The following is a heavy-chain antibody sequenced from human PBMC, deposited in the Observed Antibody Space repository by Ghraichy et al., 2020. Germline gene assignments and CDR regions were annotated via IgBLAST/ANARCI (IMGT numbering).Heavy chain of an antibody. D-gene: IGHD3-22*01. CDR1: GYSFVSFW. CDR3: ARSLYSSAEIDY. Sequence: GESLNISCRGSGYSFVSFWIAWVRQMPGKGLELMGTIYSGNSQTIYSPSFQGQVTISVDKSISTAYLQWSRLKASDTAMYFCARSLYSSAEIDYWGQGTLVTVSS. CDR2: IYSGNSQT. J-gene: IGHJ4*02. V-gene: IGHV5-51*01.